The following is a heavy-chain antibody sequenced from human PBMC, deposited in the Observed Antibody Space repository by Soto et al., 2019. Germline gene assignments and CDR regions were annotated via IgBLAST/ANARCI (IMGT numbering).Heavy chain of an antibody. J-gene: IGHJ6*03. CDR1: GGSFSGYY. CDR2: INHSGST. D-gene: IGHD4-4*01. V-gene: IGHV4-34*01. CDR3: ARGGYSRVIYYYYYMDV. Sequence: SETLSLTCAVYGGSFSGYYWSWIRQPPGKGLEWIGEINHSGSTNYNPSLKSRVTISVDTSKNQFSLKLSSVTAADTAVYYCARGGYSRVIYYYYYMDVWGKGTTVTVSS.